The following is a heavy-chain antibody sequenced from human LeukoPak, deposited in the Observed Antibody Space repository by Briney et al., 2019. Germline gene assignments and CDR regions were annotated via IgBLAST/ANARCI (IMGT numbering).Heavy chain of an antibody. Sequence: GASVKVSCKASGYTFTSYGISWVRQAPGQGLEWMGWISAYNGNTNYAQKLQGRVTMTTDTSTSTAYMELRSLRSDDTAVYYCARGFFSSTSCYTTIYGYWGQETLVTVSS. CDR1: GYTFTSYG. D-gene: IGHD2-2*02. CDR3: ARGFFSSTSCYTTIYGY. V-gene: IGHV1-18*01. CDR2: ISAYNGNT. J-gene: IGHJ4*02.